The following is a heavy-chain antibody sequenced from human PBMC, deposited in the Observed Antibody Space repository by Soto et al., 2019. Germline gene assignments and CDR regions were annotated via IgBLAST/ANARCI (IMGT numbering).Heavy chain of an antibody. CDR2: ISAYNGNT. V-gene: IGHV1-18*01. Sequence: ASVKVSCKASGYTFTGYGIGWVRQAPGQGLEWMGWISAYNGNTNYAQKLQGRVTMTTDTSTSTAYMELRSLRSDDTAVYYCARAWKRGYFDYWGQGTLVTVSS. CDR3: ARAWKRGYFDY. CDR1: GYTFTGYG. J-gene: IGHJ4*02. D-gene: IGHD1-1*01.